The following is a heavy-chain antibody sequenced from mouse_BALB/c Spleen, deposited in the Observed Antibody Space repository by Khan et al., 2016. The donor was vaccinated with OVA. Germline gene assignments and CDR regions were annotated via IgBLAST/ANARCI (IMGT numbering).Heavy chain of an antibody. V-gene: IGHV5-6-3*01. CDR2: SNSNGGST. CDR1: GFTFSSYG. CDR3: TRMARTIN. J-gene: IGHJ2*01. Sequence: EVELVEPGGGLVQPGGSLKLSCAASGFTFSSYGMSWVRQTPDKRLELVATSNSNGGSTYYPDSVKGRFTLSRDNAKNTLYLQMSSLKSEDTAMYYGTRMARTINWGQGTTLTVSS.